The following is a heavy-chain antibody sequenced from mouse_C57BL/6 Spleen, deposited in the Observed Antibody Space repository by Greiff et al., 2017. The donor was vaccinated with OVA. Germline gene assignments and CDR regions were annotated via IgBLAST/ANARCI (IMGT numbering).Heavy chain of an antibody. CDR2: ISSGSSTI. CDR1: GFTFSDYG. D-gene: IGHD1-1*01. V-gene: IGHV5-17*01. CDR3: ARGVAGTEGDYFDY. J-gene: IGHJ2*01. Sequence: EVMLVESGGGLVKPGGSLKLSCAASGFTFSDYGMHWVRQAPEKGLEWVAYISSGSSTIYYADTVKGRFTISRDNAKNTLFLQMTSLRSEDTAMYYCARGVAGTEGDYFDYWGQGTTLTVSS.